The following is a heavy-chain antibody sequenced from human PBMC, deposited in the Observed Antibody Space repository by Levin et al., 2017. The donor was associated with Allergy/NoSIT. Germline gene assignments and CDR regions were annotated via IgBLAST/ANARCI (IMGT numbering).Heavy chain of an antibody. CDR1: GFTFSSYG. Sequence: PSETLSLTCAASGFTFSSYGMHWVRQAPGKGLEWVAVIWYDGSNKYYADSVKGRFTISRDNSKNTLYLQMNSLRAEDTAVYYCARDSDGDYSPEFYFDYWGQGTLVTVSS. D-gene: IGHD4-17*01. J-gene: IGHJ4*02. V-gene: IGHV3-33*01. CDR2: IWYDGSNK. CDR3: ARDSDGDYSPEFYFDY.